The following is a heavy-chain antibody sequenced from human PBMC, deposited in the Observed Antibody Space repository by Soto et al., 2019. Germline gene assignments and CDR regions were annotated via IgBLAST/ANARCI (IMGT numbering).Heavy chain of an antibody. Sequence: EVQLVESGGGLVKPGGSLRLSCAASGFTFSSYSMNWVRQAPGKGLEWVSSISSSSSYIYYADSVKGRFTISRDNAKNSLYLQMKSLRAEDTAVYYCARYANRGWRDAFDIWGQGTMVTVSS. J-gene: IGHJ3*02. D-gene: IGHD6-19*01. CDR1: GFTFSSYS. CDR3: ARYANRGWRDAFDI. V-gene: IGHV3-21*01. CDR2: ISSSSSYI.